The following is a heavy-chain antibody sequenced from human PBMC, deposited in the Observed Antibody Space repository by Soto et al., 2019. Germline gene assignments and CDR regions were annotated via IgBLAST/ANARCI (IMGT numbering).Heavy chain of an antibody. CDR1: GGSISSGGYS. J-gene: IGHJ6*02. CDR3: AKSARGGLFLSMDV. D-gene: IGHD3-22*01. CDR2: IYHSGST. Sequence: PSETLSLTCAVSGGSISSGGYSWSWIRQPPGKGLEWIGYIYHSGSTYYNPSLKSRVTISVDRSKNQFSLKLSSVTAEDTAVYYCAKSARGGLFLSMDVWGQGTTVTVSS. V-gene: IGHV4-30-2*01.